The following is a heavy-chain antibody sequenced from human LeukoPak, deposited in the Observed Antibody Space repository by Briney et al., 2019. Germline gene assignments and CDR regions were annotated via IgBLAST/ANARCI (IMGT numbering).Heavy chain of an antibody. CDR1: GYSFSIYW. CDR3: ARQGGDGLYYFDY. J-gene: IGHJ4*02. D-gene: IGHD3-16*01. CDR2: IYPGDSDT. Sequence: GESLKISCQVSGYSFSIYWIGWVRQMPGKGLEWMGIIYPGDSDTRYSPSFQGQVTISVDKSINTAYLQWSSLKASDTAMYYCARQGGDGLYYFDYWGQGTLVTVSS. V-gene: IGHV5-51*01.